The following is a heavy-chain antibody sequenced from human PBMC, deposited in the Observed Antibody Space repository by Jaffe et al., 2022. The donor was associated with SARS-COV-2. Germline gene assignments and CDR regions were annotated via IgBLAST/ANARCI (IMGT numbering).Heavy chain of an antibody. CDR3: ARVGKHYDSSGYYYRGGAFDI. Sequence: EVQLVESGGGLVQPGGSLRLSCAASGFTFSSYWMSWVRQAPGKGLEWVANIKQDGSEKYYVDSVKGRFTISRDNAKNSLYLQMNSLRAEDTAVYYCARVGKHYDSSGYYYRGGAFDIWGQGTMVTVSS. D-gene: IGHD3-22*01. V-gene: IGHV3-7*01. J-gene: IGHJ3*02. CDR1: GFTFSSYW. CDR2: IKQDGSEK.